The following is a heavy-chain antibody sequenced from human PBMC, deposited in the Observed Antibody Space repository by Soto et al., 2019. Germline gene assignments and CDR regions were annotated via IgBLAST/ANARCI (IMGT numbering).Heavy chain of an antibody. CDR1: GFTFSIYA. Sequence: QVQLVESGGGVVQPGRSLRVSCAASGFTFSIYAMHWVRQAPGTGLEWVAVISYDGTKTYYADSVKGRFTISRDNSKNTVYLXMTXXXDEDTXVYXXXXXXGPRRQWLIDPFDYWGQGTLVTV. J-gene: IGHJ4*02. D-gene: IGHD6-19*01. CDR2: ISYDGTKT. CDR3: XXXXGPRRQWLIDPFDY. V-gene: IGHV3-30*03.